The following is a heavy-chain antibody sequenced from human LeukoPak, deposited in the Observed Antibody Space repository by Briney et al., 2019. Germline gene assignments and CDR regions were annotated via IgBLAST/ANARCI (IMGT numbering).Heavy chain of an antibody. CDR3: ARDPSFSVPYYYYGTDV. J-gene: IGHJ6*02. V-gene: IGHV3-53*01. Sequence: PGGSLRLSCAASGFAVSSNYMSWVRQTPGKGLEWVSVIYSGGSTYYADSVKGRFTISRDNSKNTLYLQMNSLSAEDTAVYYCARDPSFSVPYYYYGTDVWGQGTTVTVSS. CDR1: GFAVSSNY. D-gene: IGHD3-10*01. CDR2: IYSGGST.